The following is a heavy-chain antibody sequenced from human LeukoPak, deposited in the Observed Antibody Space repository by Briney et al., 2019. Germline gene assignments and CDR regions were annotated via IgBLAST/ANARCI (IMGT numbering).Heavy chain of an antibody. J-gene: IGHJ4*02. Sequence: GGSLRLSCAASGFTFSSYAMSWVRQAPEKGLEWVSAISGSGGSTYYADSVKGRFTISRDNSKNTLYLQMNSLRAEDTAVYYCAKDPSYYYDSSGYYPWFFDYWGQGTLVTVSS. CDR3: AKDPSYYYDSSGYYPWFFDY. V-gene: IGHV3-23*01. CDR1: GFTFSSYA. CDR2: ISGSGGST. D-gene: IGHD3-22*01.